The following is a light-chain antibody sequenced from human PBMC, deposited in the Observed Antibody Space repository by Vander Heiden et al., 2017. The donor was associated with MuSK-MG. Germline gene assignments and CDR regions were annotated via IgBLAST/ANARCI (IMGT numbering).Light chain of an antibody. V-gene: IGKV1-39*01. J-gene: IGKJ4*01. Sequence: DIQMTQSPSSLSASVGDRVTITCRASQSISSFLNWYQHKPGKAPKLLIYAASNLQSGVPSRFSGSGSGTDFTLTISCLQPEDFATYYCQQSYSTPLTFGGGTKVEIK. CDR3: QQSYSTPLT. CDR2: AAS. CDR1: QSISSF.